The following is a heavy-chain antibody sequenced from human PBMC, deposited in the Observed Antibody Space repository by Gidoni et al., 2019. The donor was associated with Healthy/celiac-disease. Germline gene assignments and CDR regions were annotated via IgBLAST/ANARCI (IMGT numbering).Heavy chain of an antibody. V-gene: IGHV3-15*07. CDR1: GFTFSNAW. CDR2: IKIKTDGGTT. Sequence: EVQLVESGGGLVKPGGSLRLSWAASGFTFSNAWMNWVRQAPGKGLEWVGRIKIKTDGGTTDYAAPVKGRFTISRDDSKNTLYLQMNSLKTEDTAVYYCTTAEGDAFDIWGQGTMVTVSS. J-gene: IGHJ3*02. CDR3: TTAEGDAFDI.